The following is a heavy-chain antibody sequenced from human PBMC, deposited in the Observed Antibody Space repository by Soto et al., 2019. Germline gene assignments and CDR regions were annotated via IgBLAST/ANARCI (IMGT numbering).Heavy chain of an antibody. J-gene: IGHJ3*02. Sequence: EVQLVESGGDLVQPGGSLSLSCAASGFTFSGHWMHWVRQVPGEGLEWVSRINTDGGSSAYADSVKGRFTISRDNAKNTRSLHMNGLRAEDTAVYYCARDAGYCSRTSCYRRAFDTWGQGTTVTVSS. CDR2: INTDGGSS. D-gene: IGHD2-2*01. CDR3: ARDAGYCSRTSCYRRAFDT. CDR1: GFTFSGHW. V-gene: IGHV3-74*03.